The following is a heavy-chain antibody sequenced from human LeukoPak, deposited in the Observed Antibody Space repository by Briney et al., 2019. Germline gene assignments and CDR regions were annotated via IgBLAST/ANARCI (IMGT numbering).Heavy chain of an antibody. CDR2: INHSGST. CDR3: ARRSSSWYVNWFDP. Sequence: SETLSLTCTVSGGSISSYYWSWIRQPPGKGLEWIGEINHSGSTNYNPSLKSRVTISVDTSKNQFSLKLSSVTAADTAVYYCARRSSSWYVNWFDPWGQGTLVTVSS. CDR1: GGSISSYY. V-gene: IGHV4-34*01. D-gene: IGHD6-13*01. J-gene: IGHJ5*02.